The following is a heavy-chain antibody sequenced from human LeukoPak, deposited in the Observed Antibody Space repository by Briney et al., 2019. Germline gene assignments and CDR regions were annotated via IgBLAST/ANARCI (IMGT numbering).Heavy chain of an antibody. CDR3: AKASGRGGWFDP. CDR2: IWYGGSNK. CDR1: GFTFSSYS. V-gene: IGHV3-30*02. D-gene: IGHD3-10*01. Sequence: GGSLRLSCAASGFTFSSYSMHWVRQAPGKGLEWVAVIWYGGSNKYYADSVKGRFTISRDNSKNTLYLQMNSLRAEDTAVYYCAKASGRGGWFDPWGQGTLVTVSS. J-gene: IGHJ5*02.